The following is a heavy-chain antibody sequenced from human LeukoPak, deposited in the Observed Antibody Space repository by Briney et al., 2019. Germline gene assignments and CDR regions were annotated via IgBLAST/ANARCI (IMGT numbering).Heavy chain of an antibody. J-gene: IGHJ6*03. CDR1: GFTLSSYA. V-gene: IGHV3-21*01. D-gene: IGHD6-6*01. CDR2: ISSSSSYI. Sequence: GGSLRLSCAASGFTLSSYAMSWVRQAPGKGLEWVSSISSSSSYIYYADSVKGRFTISRDNAKNSLYLQMNSLRAEDTAVYYCARNGFSSSSYYYYYYYMDVWGKGTTVTVSS. CDR3: ARNGFSSSSYYYYYYYMDV.